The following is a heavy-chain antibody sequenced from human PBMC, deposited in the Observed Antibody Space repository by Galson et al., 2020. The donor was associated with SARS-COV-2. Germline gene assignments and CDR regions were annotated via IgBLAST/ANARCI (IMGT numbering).Heavy chain of an antibody. J-gene: IGHJ3*02. CDR1: GYSFTSYW. CDR2: IYPGDSDT. V-gene: IGHV5-51*01. CDR3: ARHLSSGWGHDAFDI. Sequence: KIGESLKISCKGSGYSFTSYWIGWVRQMPGKGLEWMGIIYPGDSDTRYSPSFQGQVTISADKSISTAYLQWSSLKASDTAMYYCARHLSSGWGHDAFDIWGQGTMVTVSS. D-gene: IGHD6-19*01.